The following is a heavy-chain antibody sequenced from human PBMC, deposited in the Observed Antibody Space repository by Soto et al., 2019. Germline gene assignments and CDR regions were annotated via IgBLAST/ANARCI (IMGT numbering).Heavy chain of an antibody. V-gene: IGHV1-2*04. D-gene: IGHD3-16*02. CDR1: GGTFSSYD. CDR3: ARGWDYVWGSYRYDAFDI. Sequence: ASVKVSCKASGGTFSSYDISWVRQAPGQGLEWMGGINPNSGGTNYAQKFQGCVTMTRDKSISTAYMELSRLRSDDTAVYYCARGWDYVWGSYRYDAFDIWGQGTMVTVSS. J-gene: IGHJ3*02. CDR2: INPNSGGT.